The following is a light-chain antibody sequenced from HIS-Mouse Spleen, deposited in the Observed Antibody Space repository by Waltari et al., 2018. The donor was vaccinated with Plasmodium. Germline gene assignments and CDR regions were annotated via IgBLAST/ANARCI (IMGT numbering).Light chain of an antibody. CDR1: NLGYQY. Sequence: SYALTQPPSVSVSPGQTASITCPGDNLGYQYACWYQQKPGQSPVLVIYQDSKRPSGIPERFSGSNSGNTATLTISGTQAMDEADYYCQAWDSSTVVFGGGTKLTVL. V-gene: IGLV3-1*01. J-gene: IGLJ2*01. CDR3: QAWDSSTVV. CDR2: QDS.